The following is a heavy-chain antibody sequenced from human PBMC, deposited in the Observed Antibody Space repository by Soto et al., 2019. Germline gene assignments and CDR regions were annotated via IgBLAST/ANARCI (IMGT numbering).Heavy chain of an antibody. CDR3: ARDSPTPGIAAAGTDYYYYYMDV. V-gene: IGHV3-66*01. CDR2: IYSGGST. Sequence: WGSLRLSCAASGFTVSSNYMSWVRQAPGKGLEWVSVIYSGGSTYYADSVKGRFTISRDNSKNTLYLQMNSLRAEDTAVYYCARDSPTPGIAAAGTDYYYYYMDVWGKGTTVTVSS. CDR1: GFTVSSNY. J-gene: IGHJ6*03. D-gene: IGHD6-13*01.